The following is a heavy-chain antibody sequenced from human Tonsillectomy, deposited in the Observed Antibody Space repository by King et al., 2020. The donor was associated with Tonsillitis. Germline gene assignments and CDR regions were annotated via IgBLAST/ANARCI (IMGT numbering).Heavy chain of an antibody. V-gene: IGHV3-48*01. J-gene: IGHJ4*02. Sequence: VQLVESGGGLVQPGGSLRLSCAASGFTFSDFSMHWVRQAPGKGLEWVSYISSSSRITYYADSVKGRFTISRDNVKNSLYLQMNSLRAEDTAVYYCARIAMASIRGDYWGQGTLVTVSS. D-gene: IGHD5-24*01. CDR2: ISSSSRIT. CDR3: ARIAMASIRGDY. CDR1: GFTFSDFS.